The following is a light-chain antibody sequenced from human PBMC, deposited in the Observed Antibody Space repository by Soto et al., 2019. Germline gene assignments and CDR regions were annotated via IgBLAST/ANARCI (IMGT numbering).Light chain of an antibody. Sequence: EIILTQSPDTLSLSPGERATLSCRASQTVSSNYLAWCQQRPGQAPRLLIYGASTRAAGIPDRFSGSGSGTDFTLTISRLEPEDFAVYYCLQRSDWRTFGRGTKVDNK. J-gene: IGKJ4*02. CDR2: GAS. CDR3: LQRSDWRT. CDR1: QTVSSNY. V-gene: IGKV3D-20*02.